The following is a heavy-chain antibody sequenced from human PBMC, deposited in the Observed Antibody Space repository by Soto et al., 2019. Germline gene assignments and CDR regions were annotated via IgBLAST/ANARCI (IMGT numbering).Heavy chain of an antibody. D-gene: IGHD3-10*01. J-gene: IGHJ4*02. Sequence: SGPTLVKPPETLGMTCTFSGFSLSTSGVGVGWIRQPPGKALEWLALIYWDDDKRYSPSLKSRLTITKDTSKNQVVLTMTNMDPVDTATYYCAHYGDYYGSGSYWSYFDYWGQGTLVTVSS. CDR1: GFSLSTSGVG. CDR2: IYWDDDK. CDR3: AHYGDYYGSGSYWSYFDY. V-gene: IGHV2-5*02.